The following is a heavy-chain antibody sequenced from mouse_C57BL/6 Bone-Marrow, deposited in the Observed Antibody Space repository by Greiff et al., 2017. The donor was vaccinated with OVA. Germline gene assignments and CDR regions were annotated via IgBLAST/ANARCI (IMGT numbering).Heavy chain of an antibody. CDR1: GYTFTDYN. D-gene: IGHD1-1*01. J-gene: IGHJ3*01. CDR2: INPNNGGT. V-gene: IGHV1-18*01. Sequence: VQLQQSGPELVKPGASVKIPCKASGYTFTDYNMDWVKQSHGKSLEWIGDINPNNGGTIYNQKFKGKATLTVDKSSSTAYMELRSLTSEDTAVYNCAREDYYGSLWCAYWGQGTLVTVSA. CDR3: AREDYYGSLWCAY.